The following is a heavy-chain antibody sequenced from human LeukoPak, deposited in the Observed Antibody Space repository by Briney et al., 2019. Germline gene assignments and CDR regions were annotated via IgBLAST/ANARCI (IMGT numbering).Heavy chain of an antibody. CDR2: INPNSGGT. D-gene: IGHD5-24*01. CDR1: GYTFTGYY. V-gene: IGHV1-2*02. Sequence: ASVNVSCTASGYTFTGYYMHWVRQAPGQGLEWMGWINPNSGGTNYAQKFQGRVTMTRDTSISTAYMELSRLRSDDTAVYYCARDSETVNWFDPWGQGTLVTVSS. CDR3: ARDSETVNWFDP. J-gene: IGHJ5*02.